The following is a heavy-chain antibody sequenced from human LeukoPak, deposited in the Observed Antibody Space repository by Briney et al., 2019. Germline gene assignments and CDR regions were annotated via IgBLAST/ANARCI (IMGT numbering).Heavy chain of an antibody. CDR1: GASISGGTYY. CDR2: IYYTGST. Sequence: SETLSLTCSVSGASISGGTYYWGWIRQPPGTGLEWIGSIYYTGSTYDNPSLKSRVTISVDTSKNQFSLKLSSVTAADTAVYYCARRGGGGRAFDYWGQGTLVTVSS. J-gene: IGHJ4*02. D-gene: IGHD3-16*01. CDR3: ARRGGGGRAFDY. V-gene: IGHV4-39*01.